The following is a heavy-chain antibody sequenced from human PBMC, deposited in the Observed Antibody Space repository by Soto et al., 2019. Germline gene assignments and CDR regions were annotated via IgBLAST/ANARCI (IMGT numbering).Heavy chain of an antibody. CDR3: AREGRSVAGMDV. J-gene: IGHJ6*02. D-gene: IGHD6-13*01. Sequence: QVQLVESGGGVVQPGRSLRLSCAASGFTFSRYAMHWFRQAPGKGLEWVAVISYDGSNKYYADSVKGRFTISRDNSKNTLYLQMNRLRAEDTAVYYCAREGRSVAGMDVWGQGTTVTVSS. CDR2: ISYDGSNK. CDR1: GFTFSRYA. V-gene: IGHV3-30-3*01.